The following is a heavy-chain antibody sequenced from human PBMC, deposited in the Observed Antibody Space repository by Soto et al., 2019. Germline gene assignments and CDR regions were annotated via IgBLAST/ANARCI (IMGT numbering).Heavy chain of an antibody. J-gene: IGHJ6*02. CDR1: GFTFSSYA. D-gene: IGHD3-22*01. V-gene: IGHV3-23*01. Sequence: GGSLRLSCAASGFTFSSYAMSWVRQAPGKGLEWVSAISGSGGSTYYADSVKGRFTISRDNSKNTLYLQMNSLRAEDTAVYYCAKVYYDSSGYYSYYYYYGMDVWGQGTTVTVSS. CDR3: AKVYYDSSGYYSYYYYYGMDV. CDR2: ISGSGGST.